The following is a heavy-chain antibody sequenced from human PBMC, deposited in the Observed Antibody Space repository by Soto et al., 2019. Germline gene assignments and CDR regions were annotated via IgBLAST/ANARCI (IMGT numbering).Heavy chain of an antibody. D-gene: IGHD6-13*01. CDR3: ARDPPGIAASGGGG. Sequence: EVQLVESGGGLIQPGGSLRLSCAASGFTVSNNYMRWVRQAPGKGLEWVSLIYSGGSTHYADSVKGRFTISRDNSKNTLYLQMNSLRVEDTAVSYCARDPPGIAASGGGGWAQGTLVTVSS. CDR2: IYSGGST. V-gene: IGHV3-53*01. J-gene: IGHJ4*02. CDR1: GFTVSNNY.